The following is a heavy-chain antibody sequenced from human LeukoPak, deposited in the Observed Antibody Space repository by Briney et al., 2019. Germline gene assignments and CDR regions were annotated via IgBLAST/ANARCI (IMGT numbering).Heavy chain of an antibody. D-gene: IGHD6-13*01. V-gene: IGHV3-23*01. CDR1: GXTFSSYA. Sequence: PGGSLRLSCAASGXTFSSYAMSWVRQAPGKGLEWVSTISGSGGSTYYADSVRGRFTISRDNSKNTLFLQMNSLRAEDTAVYYCAKNLRLIAGGFDPWGQGTLVTVSS. CDR2: ISGSGGST. J-gene: IGHJ5*02. CDR3: AKNLRLIAGGFDP.